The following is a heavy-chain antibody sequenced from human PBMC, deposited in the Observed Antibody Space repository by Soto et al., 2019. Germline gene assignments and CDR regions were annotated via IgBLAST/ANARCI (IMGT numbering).Heavy chain of an antibody. D-gene: IGHD3-3*01. J-gene: IGHJ6*02. V-gene: IGHV3-21*04. Sequence: GGSLRLSCAASGFTFSSYSMNWVRQAPGKGLEWVSSISSSSSYIYYADSVKGRFTISRDNAKNSLYLQMNSLRAEDTAVYYCARDSYYDFWSGTVGYGTDVWGQGTTVTVSS. CDR3: ARDSYYDFWSGTVGYGTDV. CDR1: GFTFSSYS. CDR2: ISSSSSYI.